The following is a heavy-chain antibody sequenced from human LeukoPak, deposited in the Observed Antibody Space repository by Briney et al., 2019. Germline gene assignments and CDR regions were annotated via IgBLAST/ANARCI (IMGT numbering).Heavy chain of an antibody. CDR2: IYHSGST. CDR3: ARGPYSGSYYFDY. J-gene: IGHJ4*02. V-gene: IGHV4-30-2*01. D-gene: IGHD1-26*01. CDR1: GGSISSGGYS. Sequence: SEALSLTCAVSGGSISSGGYSWSWIRQPPGKGLEWIGYIYHSGSTYYNPSLKSRVTISVDRSKNQFSLKLSSVTAADTAVYYCARGPYSGSYYFDYWGQGTLVTVSS.